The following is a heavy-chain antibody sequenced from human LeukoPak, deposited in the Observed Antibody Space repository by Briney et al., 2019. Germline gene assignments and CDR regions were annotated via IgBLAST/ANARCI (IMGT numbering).Heavy chain of an antibody. V-gene: IGHV3-23*01. D-gene: IGHD1-14*01. CDR1: GFTFSSYA. Sequence: GGSPRLSCAASGFTFSSYAMSWVRQAPGKGLDWVSAISGSGGNTYCADSVKGRFTISRDNSKDTLYLQMSSLRVEDTALYYCARASGPFDYWGQGTLVTVSS. CDR2: ISGSGGNT. J-gene: IGHJ4*02. CDR3: ARASGPFDY.